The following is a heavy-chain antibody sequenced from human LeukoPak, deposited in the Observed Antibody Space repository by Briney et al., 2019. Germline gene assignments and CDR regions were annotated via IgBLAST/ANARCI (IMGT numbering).Heavy chain of an antibody. J-gene: IGHJ4*02. CDR2: ISSGSSYI. CDR1: GFTFSSYT. D-gene: IGHD1-1*01. CDR3: ARHLATGPEYFDY. V-gene: IGHV3-21*01. Sequence: GGSLRLCCAASGFTFSSYTMNWVRQAPGKGLEWVSSISSGSSYIYYADSVKGRFTISRDNAKNSLYLPINRLRAEDTAVYYCARHLATGPEYFDYWGQGTLVTVSS.